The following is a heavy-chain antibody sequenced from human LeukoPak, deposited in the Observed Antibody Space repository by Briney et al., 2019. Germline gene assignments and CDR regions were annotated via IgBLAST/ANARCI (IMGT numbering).Heavy chain of an antibody. CDR1: GFTFSSYE. J-gene: IGHJ6*04. D-gene: IGHD3-10*02. CDR2: ISSSGSTI. Sequence: QPGGSLRLSCAASGFTFSSYEMNWVRQAPGKGLEWVSYISSSGSTIYYADSVKGRFTISRDNTKNSLYLQMNSLRAEATAVYYCAELGITMIGGVWGKETTVTISS. V-gene: IGHV3-48*03. CDR3: AELGITMIGGV.